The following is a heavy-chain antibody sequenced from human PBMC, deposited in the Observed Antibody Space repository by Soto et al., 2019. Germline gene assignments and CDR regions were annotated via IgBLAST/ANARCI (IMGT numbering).Heavy chain of an antibody. CDR1: GFSLNTGGMS. Sequence: QITLKESGPTLVNPTQTLTLTCTFSGFSLNTGGMSVGWIRQPPGKALEWLALIYWDDDTRYSSSLKNRLTITKDTSANQVILKMTNMDPADTGTYYCAQRSINIIRGVSGIVSWVQGTLVTVSS. V-gene: IGHV2-5*02. CDR2: IYWDDDT. J-gene: IGHJ5*01. CDR3: AQRSINIIRGVSGIVS. D-gene: IGHD3-10*01.